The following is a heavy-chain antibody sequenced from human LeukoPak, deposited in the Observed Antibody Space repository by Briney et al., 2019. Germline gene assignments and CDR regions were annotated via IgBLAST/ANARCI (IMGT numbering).Heavy chain of an antibody. CDR2: ISYDGSNK. CDR1: GFTFSSYA. Sequence: GGSLRLSCAASGFTFSSYAMHWVRQAPGKGLEWVAVISYDGSNKYYADSVKGRFTISRDNSKNTLYLQMNSLRAEDTAVYYCAREPGDGDYGDYFWGGQGTLVTVSS. J-gene: IGHJ4*02. V-gene: IGHV3-30-3*01. D-gene: IGHD4-17*01. CDR3: AREPGDGDYGDYFW.